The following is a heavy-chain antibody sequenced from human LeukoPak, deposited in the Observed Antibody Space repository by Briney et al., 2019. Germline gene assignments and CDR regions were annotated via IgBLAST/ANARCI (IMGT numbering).Heavy chain of an antibody. CDR2: INPNSGGT. Sequence: ASVKVSCKASGYTFTGYYIHWVRQAPGQGLEWMGLINPNSGGTNYAQNFQGRVTLTRDTSISTAYMELSRLRSDDTAVYCCAREMNSGYDEGGLEYWGQGTLVTVSS. CDR1: GYTFTGYY. J-gene: IGHJ4*02. V-gene: IGHV1-2*02. CDR3: AREMNSGYDEGGLEY. D-gene: IGHD5-12*01.